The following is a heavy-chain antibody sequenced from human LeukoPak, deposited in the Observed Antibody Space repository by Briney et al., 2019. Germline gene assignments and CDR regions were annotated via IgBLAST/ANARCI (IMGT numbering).Heavy chain of an antibody. CDR2: ISSRSATI. V-gene: IGHV3-48*04. CDR1: GFTFSSYS. J-gene: IGHJ4*02. Sequence: GGSLRLSCAASGFTFSSYSMNWVRQAPGKGLEWVSYISSRSATIYYADSVKGRFTISRDNSKNSLYLQMNSLRAEDTALYYCAKPSTMGGSYLDYWGQGTLVTVSS. D-gene: IGHD4/OR15-4a*01. CDR3: AKPSTMGGSYLDY.